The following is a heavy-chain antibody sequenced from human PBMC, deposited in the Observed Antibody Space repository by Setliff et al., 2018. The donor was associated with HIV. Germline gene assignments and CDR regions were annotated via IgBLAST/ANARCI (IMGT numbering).Heavy chain of an antibody. Sequence: SETLSLTCTVSGGSISSGGYYWSWIRQHPGKGLEWIGHIYYSGSSGGTYYNPSLKSRVTMSVDTSKNQFSLILTSVTAADTAVYYCARSSRVNCGGDCYLFDYWGQGTPVTVSS. CDR3: ARSSRVNCGGDCYLFDY. CDR1: GGSISSGGYY. CDR2: IYYSGSSGGT. D-gene: IGHD2-21*02. V-gene: IGHV4-31*03. J-gene: IGHJ4*02.